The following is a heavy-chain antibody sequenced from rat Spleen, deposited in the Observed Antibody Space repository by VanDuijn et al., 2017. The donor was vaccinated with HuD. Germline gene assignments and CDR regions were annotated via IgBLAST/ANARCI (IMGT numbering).Heavy chain of an antibody. D-gene: IGHD1-9*01. CDR3: ARRHYGYTDYFDY. CDR1: GFTFSDYG. Sequence: EVQLVESGGGLVQPGRSLKLSCAASGFTFSDYGVAWVRQALTKGLEWVSTISYGDSSGHSSTYYRDSVKGRFTISRDNAKSTLSLQMDSLRSEDTATDYCARRHYGYTDYFDYWGQGVMVTVSS. CDR2: ISYGDSSGHSST. J-gene: IGHJ2*01. V-gene: IGHV5-29*01.